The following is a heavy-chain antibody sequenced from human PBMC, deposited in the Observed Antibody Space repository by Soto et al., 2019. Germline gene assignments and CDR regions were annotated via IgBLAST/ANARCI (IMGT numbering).Heavy chain of an antibody. D-gene: IGHD2-2*01. Sequence: QVQLQESGPGLVKPSETLSLTCTVSGGSISSYYWSWIRQPPGKGLEWIGYIYYSGSTNYNPSLKSPVTTSVDTSKNQCSLKLSSVTAADTAVYYCARRIHCSSNSCYYAFDIWGRGTMVTVSS. J-gene: IGHJ3*02. V-gene: IGHV4-59*08. CDR1: GGSISSYY. CDR3: ARRIHCSSNSCYYAFDI. CDR2: IYYSGST.